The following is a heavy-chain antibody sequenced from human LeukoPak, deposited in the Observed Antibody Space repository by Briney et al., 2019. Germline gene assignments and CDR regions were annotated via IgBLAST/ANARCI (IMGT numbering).Heavy chain of an antibody. J-gene: IGHJ6*02. CDR3: ARTRYSSGWSWWYGMGV. CDR2: IYYSGST. Sequence: SETLSLTCTVSGGSISSYYWSWIRQPPGKGLEWIGYIYYSGSTNYNPSLKSRVTISVDTSKNQFSLKLSSVTAADTAVYYCARTRYSSGWSWWYGMGVWGQGTTVTVSS. CDR1: GGSISSYY. V-gene: IGHV4-59*01. D-gene: IGHD6-19*01.